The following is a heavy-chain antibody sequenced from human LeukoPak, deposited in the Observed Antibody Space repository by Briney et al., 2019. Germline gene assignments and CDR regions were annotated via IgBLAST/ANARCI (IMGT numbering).Heavy chain of an antibody. CDR2: IYYSGST. Sequence: SETLSLTCTVSGGSISSYYWGWIRQPPGKGLEWIGSIYYSGSTYYNPSLKSRVTISVDTSKNQFSLKLSSVTAADTAVYYCARRGMMNYYYYGMDVWGQGTTVTVSS. J-gene: IGHJ6*02. CDR1: GGSISSYY. D-gene: IGHD3-16*01. V-gene: IGHV4-39*01. CDR3: ARRGMMNYYYYGMDV.